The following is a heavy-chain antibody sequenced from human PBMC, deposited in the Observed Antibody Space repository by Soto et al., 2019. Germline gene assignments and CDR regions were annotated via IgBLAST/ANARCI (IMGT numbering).Heavy chain of an antibody. CDR3: VRDGGGSFFPFDL. Sequence: QVQLVESGGGLVKPGGSLTLSCAASGFPFRNYFMGWIRQSPGKGLELLSYIGTNTEINYYPNSVQGRFTISRDNASNLLYLHMTSLTVEDTATYYCVRDGGGSFFPFDLWGQGTMVTVSS. CDR1: GFPFRNYF. V-gene: IGHV3-11*01. D-gene: IGHD2-15*01. J-gene: IGHJ4*02. CDR2: IGTNTEIN.